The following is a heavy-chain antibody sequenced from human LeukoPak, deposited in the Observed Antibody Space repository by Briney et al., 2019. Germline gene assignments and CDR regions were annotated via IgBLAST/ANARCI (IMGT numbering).Heavy chain of an antibody. V-gene: IGHV3-53*01. CDR1: GFTVSNNY. J-gene: IGHJ4*02. D-gene: IGHD6-13*01. Sequence: GGSLRLSCAASGFTVSNNYVNWVRQAPGKGLEWVTLLYSRDNTYYADSVKGRFTISRDNSKDTLYLQMNGLRAEDTAVYFCAKQSAGSAAWYSLHYDFWGQGTLVTVSS. CDR3: AKQSAGSAAWYSLHYDF. CDR2: LYSRDNT.